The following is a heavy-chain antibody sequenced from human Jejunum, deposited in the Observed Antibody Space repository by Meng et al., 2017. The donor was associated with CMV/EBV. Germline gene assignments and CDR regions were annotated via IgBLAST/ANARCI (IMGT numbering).Heavy chain of an antibody. CDR1: GFTFNTVW. CDR3: VRYENLQHGMDV. CDR2: IKEDGRGQ. Sequence: AAYGFTFNTVWMTWVRQAPGKGLEWVANIKEDGRGQWYVDSVKGRLTISRDNARKSLYLKMNSLRAEDTAVYYCVRYENLQHGMDVWGQGTTVTVSS. J-gene: IGHJ6*02. D-gene: IGHD1-1*01. V-gene: IGHV3-7*01.